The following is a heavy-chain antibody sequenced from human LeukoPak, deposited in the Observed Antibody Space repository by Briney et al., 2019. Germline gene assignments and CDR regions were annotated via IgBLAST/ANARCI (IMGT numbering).Heavy chain of an antibody. CDR2: INPKSGGT. D-gene: IGHD3-3*01. Sequence: ASVKVSXKTSGYTFTDYYMHWVRQAPGQGLEWMGWINPKSGGTNYAQNFQGRVTMTRDTSISTAYMELSRLRSDDTAVYFCARGGGTNFGVITDWGQGTLVTVSS. J-gene: IGHJ4*02. V-gene: IGHV1-2*02. CDR1: GYTFTDYY. CDR3: ARGGGTNFGVITD.